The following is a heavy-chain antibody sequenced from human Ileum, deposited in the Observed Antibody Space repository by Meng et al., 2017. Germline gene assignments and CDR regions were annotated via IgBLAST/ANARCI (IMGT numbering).Heavy chain of an antibody. V-gene: IGHV3-33*01. J-gene: IGHJ4*02. CDR2: IWADGNTK. CDR3: ATDRGGSPFDY. Sequence: QVQLVESGVGVVEPWGSMGRSCAASGFSFRSYGMHWVRQARGKGLEWVAVIWADGNTKDYAHSVKGRFTISRDNSKNTLYLQMSSLRAEDTAVYYCATDRGGSPFDYWGQGTLVTVSS. CDR1: GFSFRSYG. D-gene: IGHD2-15*01.